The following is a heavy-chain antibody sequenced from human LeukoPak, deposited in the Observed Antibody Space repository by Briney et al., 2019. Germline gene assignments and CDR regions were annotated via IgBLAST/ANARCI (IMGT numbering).Heavy chain of an antibody. V-gene: IGHV3-11*01. CDR1: GFTFSDYY. D-gene: IGHD1-26*01. CDR2: ISSSGSTI. Sequence: GGSLRLSCAASGFTFSDYYMSWIRQAPGKGLEAVSYISSSGSTIYYADSVKGRFTISSDNAKNSLYLQMNSLRAEDTAVYYCARDFGGSYGRYYFNYWGQGTLVTVSS. CDR3: ARDFGGSYGRYYFNY. J-gene: IGHJ4*02.